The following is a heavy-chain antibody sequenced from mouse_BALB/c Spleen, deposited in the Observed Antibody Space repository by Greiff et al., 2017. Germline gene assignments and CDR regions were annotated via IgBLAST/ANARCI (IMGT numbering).Heavy chain of an antibody. J-gene: IGHJ4*01. CDR1: GFTFTDYY. CDR3: ARDVTGTSMDY. Sequence: EVKVVESGGGLVQPGGSLRLSCATSGFTFTDYYMSWVRQPPGKALEWLGFIRNKANGYTTEYSASVKGRFTISRDNSQSILYLQMNTLRAEDSATYYCARDVTGTSMDYWGQGTSVTVSS. CDR2: IRNKANGYTT. D-gene: IGHD4-1*01. V-gene: IGHV7-3*02.